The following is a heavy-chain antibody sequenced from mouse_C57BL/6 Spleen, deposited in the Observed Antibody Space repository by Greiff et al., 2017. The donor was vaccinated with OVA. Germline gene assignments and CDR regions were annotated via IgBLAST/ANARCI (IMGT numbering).Heavy chain of an antibody. CDR3: ARSGYGSSYPYAMDD. J-gene: IGHJ4*01. D-gene: IGHD1-1*01. CDR2: IDPSDSYT. CDR1: GYTFTSYW. Sequence: QVQLKQPGAELVKPGASVKLSCKASGYTFTSYWLQWVKPRPGQGLAWLGEIDPSDSYTNSTQKFKGKATLTVDTSSSTAYMQLSSLTSEDSAVYYCARSGYGSSYPYAMDDWGQGTSVTVSS. V-gene: IGHV1-50*01.